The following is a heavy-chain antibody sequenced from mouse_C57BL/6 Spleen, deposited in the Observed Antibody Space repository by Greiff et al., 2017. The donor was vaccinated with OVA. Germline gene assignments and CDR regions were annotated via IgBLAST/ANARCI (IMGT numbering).Heavy chain of an antibody. V-gene: IGHV5-4*03. CDR2: ISDGGSYT. CDR1: GFTFSSYA. CDR3: ARRSYFDY. Sequence: DVKLVESGGGLVKPGGSLKLSCAASGFTFSSYAMSWVRQTPEKRLEWVATISDGGSYTYYPDNVKGRFTISRDNAKNNLYLQMSHLKSEDTAMYYCARRSYFDYWGQGTTLTVSS. J-gene: IGHJ2*01.